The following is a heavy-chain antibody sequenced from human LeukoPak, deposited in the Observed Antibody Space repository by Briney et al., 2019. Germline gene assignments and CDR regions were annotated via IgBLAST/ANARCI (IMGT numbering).Heavy chain of an antibody. CDR2: ISYDGSNI. J-gene: IGHJ4*01. CDR1: GFAFSSYV. Sequence: GGSLRLSCAASGFAFSSYVMHWVRQVPGKGLEWVAVISYDGSNIYYADSVKGRFTISRDNSKNTLYLQMNSLSAEDTAVYYCAKDGPTVTIFGHFDYWGHGTLVTVSS. D-gene: IGHD4-17*01. CDR3: AKDGPTVTIFGHFDY. V-gene: IGHV3-30*18.